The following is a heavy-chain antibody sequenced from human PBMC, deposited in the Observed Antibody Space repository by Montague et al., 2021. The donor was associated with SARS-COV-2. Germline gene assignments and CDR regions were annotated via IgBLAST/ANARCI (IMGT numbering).Heavy chain of an antibody. V-gene: IGHV4-59*01. CDR2: IFRSGAT. Sequence: SETRSLTCTVSGDSISDYYWSWIRQPPGMGLEWIGYIFRSGATNYNPPLKSRVIISLDASKSQFSLRLSSGNAADTAIYYCARTSRGSRYFYGVDVRGQGATVTVSS. J-gene: IGHJ6*02. CDR1: GDSISDYY. D-gene: IGHD3-10*01. CDR3: ARTSRGSRYFYGVDV.